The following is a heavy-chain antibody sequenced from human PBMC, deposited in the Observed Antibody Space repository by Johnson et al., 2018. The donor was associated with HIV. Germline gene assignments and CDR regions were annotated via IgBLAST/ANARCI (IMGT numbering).Heavy chain of an antibody. V-gene: IGHV3-NL1*01. J-gene: IGHJ3*02. CDR1: GFTFSSYG. D-gene: IGHD2-15*01. CDR3: ARDQFMSGGYCSGGSCYSQPSGI. Sequence: QEKLVESGGGVVQPGGSLRLSCAASGFTFSSYGMHWVRQAPGKGLEWVSVIYSGGSTYYADSMKGRFTISRDNSKNTLYLQMNSLRAEDTGVYYCARDQFMSGGYCSGGSCYSQPSGIWGQGTMVTVSS. CDR2: IYSGGST.